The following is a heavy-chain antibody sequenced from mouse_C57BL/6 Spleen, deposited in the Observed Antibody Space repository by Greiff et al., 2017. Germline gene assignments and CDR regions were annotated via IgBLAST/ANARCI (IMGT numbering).Heavy chain of an antibody. J-gene: IGHJ4*01. CDR2: IDPETGGT. Sequence: QVQLQPSGAELVRPGASVTLSCKASGYTFTDYEMHWVKQTPVHGLEWIGAIDPETGGTAYNQKFKGKDILTADTSSRPSYMELRRLTSEDSAIYYCTSYEYYAMDYWGQGTSVTVSS. CDR3: TSYEYYAMDY. CDR1: GYTFTDYE. D-gene: IGHD1-1*01. V-gene: IGHV1-15*01.